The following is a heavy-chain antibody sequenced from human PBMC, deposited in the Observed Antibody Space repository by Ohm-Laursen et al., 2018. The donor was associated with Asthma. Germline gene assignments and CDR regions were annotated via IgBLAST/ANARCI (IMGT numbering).Heavy chain of an antibody. V-gene: IGHV3-21*01. CDR3: ARIGTEWELPGREYSLHH. J-gene: IGHJ1*01. CDR1: GFTFSLYA. CDR2: ISTASTFI. D-gene: IGHD1-26*01. Sequence: SLRLSCAASGFTFSLYAINWVRQAPGKGLEWVASISTASTFIYYADSVRGRFTTSRDNARNSVYLQMNSLRAEDTALYYCARIGTEWELPGREYSLHHWGEGTLVTVSS.